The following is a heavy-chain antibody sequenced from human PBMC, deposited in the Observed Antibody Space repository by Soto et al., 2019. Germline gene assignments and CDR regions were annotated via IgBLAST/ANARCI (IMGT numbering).Heavy chain of an antibody. V-gene: IGHV3-13*01. J-gene: IGHJ3*02. Sequence: GGSLRLSCAASGFTFSSYDMHWVRQATGKGLEWVSAIGTAGDTYYPGSVKGRFTISRENAKNSLYLQMNSLRAEDTAVYYCARESYRRDAFDIWGQGTMVTVSS. CDR2: IGTAGDT. D-gene: IGHD1-26*01. CDR3: ARESYRRDAFDI. CDR1: GFTFSSYD.